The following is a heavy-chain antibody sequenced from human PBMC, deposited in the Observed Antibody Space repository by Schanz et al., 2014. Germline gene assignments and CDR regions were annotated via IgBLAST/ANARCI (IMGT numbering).Heavy chain of an antibody. V-gene: IGHV4-59*05. CDR2: IYYSGST. Sequence: VHLVESGGGLVKPGGSLRLSCAASEFTFSTYSMNWVRQAPGKGLEWIGSIYYSGSTYYNPSLKSRVTISVDTSKTQFSLKLTSVTAADTAVYYCARHSGYYYYYGMDVWGQGTTVTVSS. CDR3: ARHSGYYYYYGMDV. CDR1: EFTFSTYSMN. J-gene: IGHJ6*02.